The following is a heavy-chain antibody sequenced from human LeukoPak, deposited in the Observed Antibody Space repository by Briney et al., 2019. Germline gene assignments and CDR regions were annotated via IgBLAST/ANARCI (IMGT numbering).Heavy chain of an antibody. D-gene: IGHD4-23*01. CDR2: IYSGGNT. Sequence: GGSLRLSCAASGFTVSTNCMSWVRQAPGRGLEWVSVIYSGGNTYYADSVKGRFTISRDNSKNTLYLQMKSLRAEDTAVYYCARDSGTTVGYFDYWGQGTLVTVSS. CDR1: GFTVSTNC. V-gene: IGHV3-66*01. CDR3: ARDSGTTVGYFDY. J-gene: IGHJ4*02.